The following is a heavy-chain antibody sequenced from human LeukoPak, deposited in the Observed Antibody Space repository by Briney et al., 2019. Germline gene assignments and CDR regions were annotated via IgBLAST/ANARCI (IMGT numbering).Heavy chain of an antibody. CDR3: ARDRTFSYGSGPGY. CDR2: ISGSGSTI. V-gene: IGHV3-11*01. CDR1: GSTFYDYY. J-gene: IGHJ4*02. Sequence: GESLRLSCAASGSTFYDYYMSWIRQAPGKGLEWVSYISGSGSTIYYADSVKGRFTISRDNAKKSVYLQMNSLRAEDTAVYYCARDRTFSYGSGPGYWGQGTLVTVSS. D-gene: IGHD3-10*01.